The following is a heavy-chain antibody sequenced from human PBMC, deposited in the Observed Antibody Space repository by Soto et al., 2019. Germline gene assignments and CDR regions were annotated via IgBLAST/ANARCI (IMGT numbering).Heavy chain of an antibody. CDR1: GYSFTSYA. Sequence: DSVKVSCKASGYSFTSYAMHWVRQAPGQRLEWMGWINAGNGNTKYSQKFQGRVTITRDTSASTAYMELSSLRSEDTAVYYCARAPGAGSTYGVNPYYSYGMDFCGQGTTVTVSS. V-gene: IGHV1-3*01. CDR2: INAGNGNT. J-gene: IGHJ6*02. D-gene: IGHD3-16*01. CDR3: ARAPGAGSTYGVNPYYSYGMDF.